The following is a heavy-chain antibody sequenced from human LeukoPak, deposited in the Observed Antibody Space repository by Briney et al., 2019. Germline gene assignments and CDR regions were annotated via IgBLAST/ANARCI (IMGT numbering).Heavy chain of an antibody. D-gene: IGHD3-9*01. CDR3: ARERLWDDWLFYFDY. J-gene: IGHJ4*02. V-gene: IGHV1-2*02. CDR1: GYTFTGYY. Sequence: ASVKVSCKASGYTFTGYYMHWVRQAPGQGLEWMGWINPNSGGTNYAQKFQGRVTMTRDTSISTAYMELSRLRSDDTAVYYCARERLWDDWLFYFDYWGQGTLVTVSS. CDR2: INPNSGGT.